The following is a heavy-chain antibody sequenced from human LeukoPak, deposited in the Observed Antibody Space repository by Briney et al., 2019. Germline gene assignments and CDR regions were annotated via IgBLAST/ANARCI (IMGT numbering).Heavy chain of an antibody. CDR3: ARDRVPYGDYEFDY. CDR1: VFTFSSYL. V-gene: IGHV3-74*01. D-gene: IGHD4-17*01. Sequence: PGGSLRLSCAASVFTFSSYLMHWVRPAPGKGLVWVTRINSDGSSTDYMDSVKGRFTNSRYKAKKTLYLQMNRLRAEDTAVYYCARDRVPYGDYEFDYWGQGTLVTVSS. J-gene: IGHJ4*02. CDR2: INSDGSST.